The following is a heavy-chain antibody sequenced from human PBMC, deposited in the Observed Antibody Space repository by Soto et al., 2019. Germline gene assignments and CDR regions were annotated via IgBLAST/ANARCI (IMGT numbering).Heavy chain of an antibody. CDR1: CGSISSYY. CDR3: AGIRKRINWFDP. V-gene: IGHV4-59*08. Sequence: SETLSLTCTVSCGSISSYYWSWIRQPPGKGLEWIGYIYYSGSTNYNPSLKSRVTISVDTSKNQFSLKLSSVTAADTAVYYCAGIRKRINWFDPWGQGPLVTVSS. CDR2: IYYSGST. D-gene: IGHD2-15*01. J-gene: IGHJ5*02.